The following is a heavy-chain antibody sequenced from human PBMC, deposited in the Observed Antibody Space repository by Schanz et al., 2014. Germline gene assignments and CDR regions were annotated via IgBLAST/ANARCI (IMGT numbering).Heavy chain of an antibody. V-gene: IGHV3-23*01. Sequence: VQLLQFGGGVVQPGRSLRLSCAASGFTFSSYGMSWVRQGPGKGLEWVSGISGGGGTRNYADSVKGRFTVFRDNSKRTLYLEINDPTAEDTAMYYCAKDSCSSTTCYGYGMDAWGQGSTVTVS. J-gene: IGHJ6*02. D-gene: IGHD2-2*01. CDR3: AKDSCSSTTCYGYGMDA. CDR1: GFTFSSYG. CDR2: ISGGGGTR.